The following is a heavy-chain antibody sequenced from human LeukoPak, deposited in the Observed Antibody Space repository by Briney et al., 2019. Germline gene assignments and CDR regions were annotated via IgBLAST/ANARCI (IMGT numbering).Heavy chain of an antibody. J-gene: IGHJ4*02. D-gene: IGHD3-10*01. Sequence: PGGSLRLSCAASGFTFSSYWMHWDRQAPGKGLVWVSRINSDGSSTSYADSVKGRFTISRDNAKNTLYLQMNSLRAEDTAVYYCAKENEGGSGSPYFDYWGQGTLVTVSS. CDR3: AKENEGGSGSPYFDY. CDR1: GFTFSSYW. V-gene: IGHV3-74*01. CDR2: INSDGSST.